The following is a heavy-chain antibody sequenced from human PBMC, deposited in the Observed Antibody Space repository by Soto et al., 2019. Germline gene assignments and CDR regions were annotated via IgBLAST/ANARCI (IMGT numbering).Heavy chain of an antibody. CDR1: GYTFTGYY. V-gene: IGHV1-2*04. J-gene: IGHJ6*02. D-gene: IGHD6-6*01. CDR3: ARKSDCIAARSTCYYGMDV. CDR2: INPNSGGT. Sequence: ASVKVSCKASGYTFTGYYMHWVRQAPGQGLEWMGWINPNSGGTNYAQKFKGWVTMTRDTSISTAYMELSRLRSDDTAVYFCARKSDCIAARSTCYYGMDVWGQGTTVTVSS.